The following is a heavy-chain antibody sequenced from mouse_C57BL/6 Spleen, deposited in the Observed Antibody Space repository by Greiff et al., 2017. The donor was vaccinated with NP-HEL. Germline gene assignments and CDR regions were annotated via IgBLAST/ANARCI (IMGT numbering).Heavy chain of an antibody. CDR3: ARQDNRYYAMDY. D-gene: IGHD1-3*01. CDR1: GFTFSDYG. V-gene: IGHV5-17*01. CDR2: ISSGSSTI. J-gene: IGHJ4*01. Sequence: EVKLQESGGGLVKPGGSLKLSCAASGFTFSDYGMHWVRQAPEKGLEWVAYISSGSSTIYYADTVKGRFTISRDNAKNTLFLQMTSLRSEDTAMYYCARQDNRYYAMDYWGQGTSVTVSS.